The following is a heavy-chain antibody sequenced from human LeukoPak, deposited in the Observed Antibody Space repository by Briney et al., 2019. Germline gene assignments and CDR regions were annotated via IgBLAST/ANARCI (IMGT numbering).Heavy chain of an antibody. J-gene: IGHJ5*02. Sequence: SETLSLTCAVYGGSFSGYYWSWIRQPPGKGLERIGEINHSGSTNYNPSLKSRVTISVDTSKNQFSLKLSSVTAADTAVYYCARGPHYYDSSGYYYSWFDPWGQGTLVTVSS. CDR3: ARGPHYYDSSGYYYSWFDP. CDR2: INHSGST. D-gene: IGHD3-22*01. V-gene: IGHV4-34*01. CDR1: GGSFSGYY.